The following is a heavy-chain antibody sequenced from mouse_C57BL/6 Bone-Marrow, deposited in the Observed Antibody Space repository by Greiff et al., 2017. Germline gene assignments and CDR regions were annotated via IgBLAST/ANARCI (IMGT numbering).Heavy chain of an antibody. CDR3: ARYPPYPYYAMDY. V-gene: IGHV7-3*01. CDR1: GFTFTDYY. J-gene: IGHJ4*01. CDR2: IRNKANGYTT. D-gene: IGHD2-10*01. Sequence: EVQRVESGGGLVQPGGSLSLSCAASGFTFTDYYMSWVRQPPGKALEWLGFIRNKANGYTTEYSASVKGRFTISRDNSQSILYLQMNSLRAEDSATYYCARYPPYPYYAMDYWGQGTSVTVSS.